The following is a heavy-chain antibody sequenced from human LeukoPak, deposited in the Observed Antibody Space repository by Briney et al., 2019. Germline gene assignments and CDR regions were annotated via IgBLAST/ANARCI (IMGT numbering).Heavy chain of an antibody. J-gene: IGHJ3*02. CDR1: GYTFTGYY. D-gene: IGHD2-21*01. Sequence: SVKVSCKASGYTFTGYYMHWVRQAPGQGLEWMGWINPNSGGTNYAQRFQGGVTMTRDTSISTAYMELSRLRSDDTAVYYCARGAYCGGDCYLGAFDIWGQGTMVTVSS. V-gene: IGHV1-2*02. CDR3: ARGAYCGGDCYLGAFDI. CDR2: INPNSGGT.